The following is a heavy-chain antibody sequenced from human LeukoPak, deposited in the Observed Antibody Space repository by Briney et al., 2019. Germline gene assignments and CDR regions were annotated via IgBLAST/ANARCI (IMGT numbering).Heavy chain of an antibody. D-gene: IGHD2-21*02. J-gene: IGHJ6*02. CDR2: INHSGST. Sequence: SETLSLTCAVYGGSFSGYYWSWIRQPPGKGLEWIGEINHSGSTNYNPSLKSRVTMSVDTSKNQFPLKLSSVTAADTAVYYCARDCGGDCYPYYYYGMDVWGLGTTVTVSS. CDR3: ARDCGGDCYPYYYYGMDV. CDR1: GGSFSGYY. V-gene: IGHV4-34*01.